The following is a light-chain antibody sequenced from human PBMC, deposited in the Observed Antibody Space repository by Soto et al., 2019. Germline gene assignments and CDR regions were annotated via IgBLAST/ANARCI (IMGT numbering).Light chain of an antibody. Sequence: IQLTQSPSSLSASVGDRVTITCRASQGISSYLAWYQQKPGKAPKLLIYAASTLQSGVPSRFSGSGSGTEFTLTISSLQPADFATYYCQQYNSYWTFGPGTKVEIK. CDR2: AAS. J-gene: IGKJ1*01. V-gene: IGKV1-9*01. CDR1: QGISSY. CDR3: QQYNSYWT.